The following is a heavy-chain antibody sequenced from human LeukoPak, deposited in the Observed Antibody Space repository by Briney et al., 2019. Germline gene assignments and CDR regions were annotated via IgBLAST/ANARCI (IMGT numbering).Heavy chain of an antibody. V-gene: IGHV4-39*07. J-gene: IGHJ5*02. D-gene: IGHD3-10*02. CDR1: GGSISSSSYY. CDR2: IYYSGST. CDR3: ARAGAMFGVRNWFDP. Sequence: SETLSLTCTVSGGSISSSSYYWGWIRQPPGKGLEWIGSIYYSGSTYYNPSLKSRVTISVDTSKNQFSLKLRSVTAADTAVYYCARAGAMFGVRNWFDPWGQGTLVTVSS.